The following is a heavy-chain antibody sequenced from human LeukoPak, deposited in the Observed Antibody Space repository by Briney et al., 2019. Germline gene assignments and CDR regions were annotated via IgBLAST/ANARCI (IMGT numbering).Heavy chain of an antibody. D-gene: IGHD2-2*01. J-gene: IGHJ5*02. CDR3: ARGERFLAPGHCSSTSCYIKSRGDWFDP. CDR2: INHSGST. Sequence: SETLSLTCAVSGGSISSGGYSWSWIRQPPGKGLEWIGEINHSGSTNYNPSLKSRVTISVDTSKNQFSLKLSSVTAADTAVYYCARGERFLAPGHCSSTSCYIKSRGDWFDPWGQGTLVTVSS. V-gene: IGHV4-34*01. CDR1: GGSISSGGYS.